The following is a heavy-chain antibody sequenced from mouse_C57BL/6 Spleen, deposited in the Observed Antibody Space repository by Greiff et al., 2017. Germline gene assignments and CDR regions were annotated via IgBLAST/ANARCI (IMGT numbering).Heavy chain of an antibody. Sequence: QVQLQQSGAELMKPGASVKLSCKATGYTFTGYWIEWVKQRPGHGLEWIGEILPGSGSTNYNEKFKGKATFTADTSSNTAYMQLSSLTTEDSAIYYCARFFYYYGSSWRYAMDYWGQGTSVTVSS. CDR2: ILPGSGST. V-gene: IGHV1-9*01. CDR3: ARFFYYYGSSWRYAMDY. D-gene: IGHD1-1*01. CDR1: GYTFTGYW. J-gene: IGHJ4*01.